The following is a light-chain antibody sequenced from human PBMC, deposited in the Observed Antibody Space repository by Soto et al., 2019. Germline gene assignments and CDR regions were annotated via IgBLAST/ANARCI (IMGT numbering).Light chain of an antibody. CDR2: DVS. J-gene: IGLJ1*01. CDR3: SSYTSSSSVV. V-gene: IGLV2-14*01. CDR1: SSDVGGYNY. Sequence: QSALTQPASVSGPPGQSITISCTGTSSDVGGYNYVSWYQQHPGKAPKLMIYDVSNRPSGVSNRSSGSKSGNTASLTISGLQAEDEADYYCSSYTSSSSVVFGTGTNVTVL.